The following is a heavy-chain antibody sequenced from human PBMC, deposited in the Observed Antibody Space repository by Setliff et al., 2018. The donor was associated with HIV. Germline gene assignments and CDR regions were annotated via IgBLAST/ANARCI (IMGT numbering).Heavy chain of an antibody. J-gene: IGHJ4*02. CDR3: ARQTWEYYDTLTGYYRSPKNFDS. CDR1: GGSISSGYYY. Sequence: ASETLSLTCTVSGGSISSGYYYWSWIRQHPGKGLEWIGYIYYSGNPFYNPSLRSRVTISLDTSKNQFFLKLSSVTAPDTAIYYCARQTWEYYDTLTGYYRSPKNFDSWGQGTLVTVSS. D-gene: IGHD3-9*01. V-gene: IGHV4-31*03. CDR2: IYYSGNP.